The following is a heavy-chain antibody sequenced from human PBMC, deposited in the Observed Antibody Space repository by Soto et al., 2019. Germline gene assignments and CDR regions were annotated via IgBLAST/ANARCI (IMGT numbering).Heavy chain of an antibody. CDR2: IIPMYGTT. CDR3: ARDDYYGLDV. Sequence: QVQLVQSGAEVKKPGSSVKVSCKASGGTFSSFLISWVRQAPGQGLVWMGGIIPMYGTTNYAQRFQGRATITADEPTSTAYIEVRSLRSEDTAVYYCARDDYYGLDVWGQWTTVTVSS. V-gene: IGHV1-69*12. J-gene: IGHJ6*02. CDR1: GGTFSSFL.